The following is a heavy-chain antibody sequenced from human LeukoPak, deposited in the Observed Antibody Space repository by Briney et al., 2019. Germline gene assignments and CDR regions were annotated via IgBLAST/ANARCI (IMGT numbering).Heavy chain of an antibody. V-gene: IGHV3-64*01. CDR1: GVTFSSYE. CDR3: ARDRPGDV. CDR2: INSNGDST. Sequence: GGSLTLSCAASGVTFSSYEMHWVRQAPGKGLEYVSAINSNGDSTYYANLVNGRFILSRDNSKNKLYLQMGSLRPEDMAVYYCARDRPGDVWGEGTTVTVCS. J-gene: IGHJ6*04. D-gene: IGHD6-6*01.